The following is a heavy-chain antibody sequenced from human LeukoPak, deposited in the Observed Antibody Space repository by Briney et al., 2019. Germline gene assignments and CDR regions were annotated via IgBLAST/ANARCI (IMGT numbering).Heavy chain of an antibody. D-gene: IGHD6-19*01. V-gene: IGHV4-4*02. CDR3: ARYGSTWNGYFQH. CDR2: IYHSGST. Sequence: SGTLSLTCAVSGGSISSSNWWSWVRQPPGKGLEWIGEIYHSGSTNYNPSLKSRVTISVDTFKNQFSLKLTSVTAADTAVYYCARYGSTWNGYFQHWGPGTLVTVSS. CDR1: GGSISSSNW. J-gene: IGHJ1*01.